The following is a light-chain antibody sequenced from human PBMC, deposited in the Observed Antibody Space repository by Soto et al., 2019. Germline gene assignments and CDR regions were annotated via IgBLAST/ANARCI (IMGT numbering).Light chain of an antibody. J-gene: IGKJ1*01. Sequence: DIHITHSRSSLSSSVVYRLTIACRASQTISRYLNWYQQRPGKAPNLLIYSASSLQSGVPSRFSGSGSGTDFTLTIRSLQPEDFATYYCQQSGTFGQGTKVDIK. CDR3: QQSGT. V-gene: IGKV1-39*01. CDR1: QTISRY. CDR2: SAS.